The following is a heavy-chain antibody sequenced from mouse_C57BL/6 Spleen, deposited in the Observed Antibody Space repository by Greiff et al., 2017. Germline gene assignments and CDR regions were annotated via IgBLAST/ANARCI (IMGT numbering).Heavy chain of an antibody. CDR3: THYYSNYGDAMDY. V-gene: IGHV14-4*01. CDR2: IDPENGDT. Sequence: EVQLQQSGAELVRPGASVKLSCTASGFNIKDDYMHWVKQRPEQGLEWIGWIDPENGDTEYASKFQGEATITADTSSNTAYLQLSSLTSEDTAVYYCTHYYSNYGDAMDYWGQGTSVTVSS. J-gene: IGHJ4*01. D-gene: IGHD2-5*01. CDR1: GFNIKDDY.